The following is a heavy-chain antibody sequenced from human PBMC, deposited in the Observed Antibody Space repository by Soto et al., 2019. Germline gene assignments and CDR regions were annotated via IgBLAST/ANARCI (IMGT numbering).Heavy chain of an antibody. J-gene: IGHJ3*02. Sequence: VQSGAEVKKPGASVKVSCKASGDTFISSGISWVRQAPGQGLEWMGWISGYKGDTNYAQKFQGRVTFTTDTSTSTAYMELRSLTPGDTAIYYCARIEYCSGGNCYSAFDIWGQGTLVTVSS. CDR3: ARIEYCSGGNCYSAFDI. CDR1: GDTFISSG. V-gene: IGHV1-18*01. D-gene: IGHD2-15*01. CDR2: ISGYKGDT.